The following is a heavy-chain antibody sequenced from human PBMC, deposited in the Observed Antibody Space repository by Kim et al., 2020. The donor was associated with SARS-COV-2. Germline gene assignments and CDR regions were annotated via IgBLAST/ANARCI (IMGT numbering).Heavy chain of an antibody. V-gene: IGHV1-2*06. CDR3: ARGYCSGGSCYENWFDP. CDR1: GYTFTGYY. D-gene: IGHD2-15*01. Sequence: ASVKVSCKASGYTFTGYYMHWVRQAPGQGLEWMGRINPNSGGTNYAQKFQGRVTMTRDTSISTAYMELSRLRSDDTAVYYCARGYCSGGSCYENWFDPWVQGTLVTVSS. CDR2: INPNSGGT. J-gene: IGHJ5*02.